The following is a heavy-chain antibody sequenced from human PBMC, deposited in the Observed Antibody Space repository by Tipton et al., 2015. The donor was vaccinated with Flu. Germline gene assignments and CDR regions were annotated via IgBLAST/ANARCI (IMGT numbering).Heavy chain of an antibody. CDR1: GGSFSGYY. Sequence: LRLSCAVYGGSFSGYYWSWIRQPPGKGLEWIGEINHSGSTNYNPSLKSRVTISVDTSKNQFSLKLSSVTAADTTVYYCARRGLLWYFDLWGRGTLVTVSS. CDR3: ARRGLLWYFDL. D-gene: IGHD2/OR15-2a*01. V-gene: IGHV4-34*01. J-gene: IGHJ2*01. CDR2: INHSGST.